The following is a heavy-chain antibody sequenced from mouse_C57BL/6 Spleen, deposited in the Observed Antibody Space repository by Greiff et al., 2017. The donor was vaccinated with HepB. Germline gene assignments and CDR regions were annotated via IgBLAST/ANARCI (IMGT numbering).Heavy chain of an antibody. CDR2: ISSGGSYT. V-gene: IGHV5-6*01. CDR3: ARRNDYPYYYAMDY. J-gene: IGHJ4*01. Sequence: EVHLVESGGDLVKPGGSLKLSCAASGFTFSSYGMSWVRQTPDKRLEWVATISSGGSYTYYPDSVKGRFTISRDNAKNTLYLQMSSLKSEDTAMYYCARRNDYPYYYAMDYWGQGTSGTVAS. D-gene: IGHD2-4*01. CDR1: GFTFSSYG.